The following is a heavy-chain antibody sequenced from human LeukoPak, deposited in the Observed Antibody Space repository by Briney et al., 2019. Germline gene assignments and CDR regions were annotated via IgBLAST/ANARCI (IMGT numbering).Heavy chain of an antibody. CDR2: IYPGDSDT. Sequence: GESLKISCKGSGYSFTNYWIGWVRQMPGKGLEWMGIIYPGDSDTRYSPSFQGQVTISADKSISTAYLQWSSLKASDTATYYCARHIGYCNTDSCYIGVYWGQGTLVTVSS. CDR3: ARHIGYCNTDSCYIGVY. CDR1: GYSFTNYW. D-gene: IGHD2/OR15-2a*01. J-gene: IGHJ4*02. V-gene: IGHV5-51*01.